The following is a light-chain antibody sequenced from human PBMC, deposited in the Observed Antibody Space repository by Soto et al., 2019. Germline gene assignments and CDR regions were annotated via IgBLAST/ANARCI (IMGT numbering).Light chain of an antibody. V-gene: IGKV1-39*01. Sequence: DIQMTQSPSSLSASVGDRVTITCRASQSIVTYLNWYLQKPGKAPKLLIYAASNLQSGVPSRFSGSGSVTDFTLTISSLQHEDFATYFCQQRYSTPPWTFDQGTKVEIK. CDR1: QSIVTY. CDR2: AAS. J-gene: IGKJ1*01. CDR3: QQRYSTPPWT.